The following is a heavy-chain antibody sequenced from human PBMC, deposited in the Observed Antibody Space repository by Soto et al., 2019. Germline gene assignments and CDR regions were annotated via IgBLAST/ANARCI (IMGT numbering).Heavy chain of an antibody. J-gene: IGHJ3*02. CDR3: ARPSHYYDSSGYRDAFDI. D-gene: IGHD3-22*01. CDR1: AYSFTSYS. CDR2: IYPGDSDT. V-gene: IGHV5-51*01. Sequence: GDSLXISCKGSAYSFTSYSIGWVRQMPGKGLEWMGIIYPGDSDTRYSPSFQGQVTISADKSISTAYLQWSSLKASDTAMYYCARPSHYYDSSGYRDAFDIWGQGTMVTVSS.